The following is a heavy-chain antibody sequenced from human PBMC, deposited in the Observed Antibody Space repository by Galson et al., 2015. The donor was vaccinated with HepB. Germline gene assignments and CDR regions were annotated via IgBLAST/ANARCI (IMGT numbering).Heavy chain of an antibody. V-gene: IGHV1-8*01. CDR3: ARGFIPTYYYDSSGSPALDY. Sequence: SCKASGYTFTSYDINWVRQATGQGLEWMGWMNPNSGNTGYAQQFQGRVTMTRNTSICTAYMELSSLRTEDTAVYYSARGFIPTYYYDSSGSPALDYWGQGTLVTVSS. J-gene: IGHJ4*02. D-gene: IGHD3-22*01. CDR2: MNPNSGNT. CDR1: GYTFTSYD.